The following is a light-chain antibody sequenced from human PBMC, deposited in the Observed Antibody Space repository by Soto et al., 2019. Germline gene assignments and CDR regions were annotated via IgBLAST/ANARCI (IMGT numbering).Light chain of an antibody. CDR2: ANN. V-gene: IGLV1-44*01. CDR1: GSSIGTNT. Sequence: QPVLTQPPSASGTPGQRVSIACSGSGSSIGTNTVNWYRQLPGTAPKLLIYANNQRPSGVPDRFSGSKSGTSASLAISGLQCEDEAEYYCAAWDGSLNNVLFGGGTKRTVL. J-gene: IGLJ2*01. CDR3: AAWDGSLNNVL.